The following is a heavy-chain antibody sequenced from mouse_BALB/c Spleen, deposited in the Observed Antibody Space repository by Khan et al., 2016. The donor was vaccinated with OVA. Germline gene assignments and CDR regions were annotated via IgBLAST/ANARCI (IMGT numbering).Heavy chain of an antibody. J-gene: IGHJ3*01. CDR2: INSDGGIT. D-gene: IGHD2-4*01. CDR3: ARHYDYDGAY. CDR1: EYEFPSHD. Sequence: EVELVESGGGLVQPGESLKLSCESNEYEFPSHDMSWVRKTPEKRLELVAAINSDGGITYYPDTLERRFIISRDNTKKTLYLQMSSLRSEDRAHSYCARHYDYDGAYWGQGTLVTVSA. V-gene: IGHV5-2*01.